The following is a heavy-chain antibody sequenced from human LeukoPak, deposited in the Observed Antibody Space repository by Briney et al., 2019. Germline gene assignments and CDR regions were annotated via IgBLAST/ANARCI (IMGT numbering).Heavy chain of an antibody. J-gene: IGHJ6*02. D-gene: IGHD3-3*01. V-gene: IGHV3-21*01. CDR3: AARGNQYYDFWSGYYKDYYYGMDV. Sequence: PGGSLRLSCAASGFTFSSYSMNWVRQAPGKGLEWVSSISSSSSYIYYADSVKGRFTISRDNAKNSLYLQMNSLRAEDTAVYYCAARGNQYYDFWSGYYKDYYYGMDVWGQGTTVTVSS. CDR2: ISSSSSYI. CDR1: GFTFSSYS.